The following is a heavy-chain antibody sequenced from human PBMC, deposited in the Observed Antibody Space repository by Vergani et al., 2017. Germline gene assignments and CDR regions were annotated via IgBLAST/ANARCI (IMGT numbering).Heavy chain of an antibody. CDR3: ARGINDSSGYSDY. V-gene: IGHV4-59*12. D-gene: IGHD3-22*01. CDR2: IYYSGST. Sequence: QVQLQESGPGLVKPSETLSLTCTVSGGSISSYYWSWIRQPPGKGLEWIGSIYYSGSTYYNPSLKSRVTISVDTSKNQFSLKLSSVTAADTAVYYCARGINDSSGYSDYWGQGTLVTVSS. CDR1: GGSISSYY. J-gene: IGHJ4*02.